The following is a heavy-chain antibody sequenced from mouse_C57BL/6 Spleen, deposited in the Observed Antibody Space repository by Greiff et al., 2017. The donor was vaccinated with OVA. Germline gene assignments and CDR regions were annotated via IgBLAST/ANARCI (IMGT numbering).Heavy chain of an antibody. D-gene: IGHD2-12*01. CDR3: AREGLAGIRRGEYFDY. J-gene: IGHJ2*01. CDR1: GFTFSSYA. V-gene: IGHV5-4*01. CDR2: ISDGGSYP. Sequence: EVTLVESGGGLVKPGGSLKLSCAASGFTFSSYAMSWVRQTPEQRLEWVATISDGGSYPYYPANVKGRFTLSRDNAKNNLYLQMSQLKSEDTAMYYCAREGLAGIRRGEYFDYWGQGTTLTVSS.